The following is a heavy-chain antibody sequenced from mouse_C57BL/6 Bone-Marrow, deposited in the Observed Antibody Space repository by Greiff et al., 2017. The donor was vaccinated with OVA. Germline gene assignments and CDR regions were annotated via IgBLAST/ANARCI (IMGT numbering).Heavy chain of an antibody. V-gene: IGHV1-76*01. CDR1: GYTFTDYY. J-gene: IGHJ4*01. CDR2: IYPGSGNT. CDR3: ARWVDYYDAMDY. Sequence: QVQLQQSGAELVRPGASVKLSCKASGYTFTDYYINWVKQRPGQGLEWIARIYPGSGNTYYNEKFKGKATLTADKSSSTAYMQLSSLTSEDSAVSFSARWVDYYDAMDYWGQGTSVTVSS. D-gene: IGHD2-4*01.